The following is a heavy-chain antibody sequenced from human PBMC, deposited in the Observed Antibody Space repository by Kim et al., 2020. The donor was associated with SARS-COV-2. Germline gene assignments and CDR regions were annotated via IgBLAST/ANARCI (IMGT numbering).Heavy chain of an antibody. D-gene: IGHD3-9*01. CDR1: GFTFSSYA. J-gene: IGHJ4*02. CDR2: ISGSVGRT. Sequence: GGSLRLSCAASGFTFSSYAMSWVRQAPGKGLEWVSAISGSVGRTYYADSVKGRFTISRDNSKNTLYLQMNSLRAEDTAVYYCAKDNPNLRYFDWLSFLLDYWGQGTLVTVSS. CDR3: AKDNPNLRYFDWLSFLLDY. V-gene: IGHV3-23*01.